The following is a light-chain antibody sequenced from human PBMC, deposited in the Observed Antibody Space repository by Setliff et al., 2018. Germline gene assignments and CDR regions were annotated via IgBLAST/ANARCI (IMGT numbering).Light chain of an antibody. CDR2: GNF. V-gene: IGLV1-44*01. J-gene: IGLJ1*01. Sequence: QSVLTQEASVSGTVGQKVTLSGTGESDNIGRNAVGWYQQSSHGAPKTVMLGNFLPSGIPDRFSGSKSGTTASLTISGLQLEDEADYYCSTWDYSLRTHVFGTGAKV. CDR1: SDNIGRNA. CDR3: STWDYSLRTHV.